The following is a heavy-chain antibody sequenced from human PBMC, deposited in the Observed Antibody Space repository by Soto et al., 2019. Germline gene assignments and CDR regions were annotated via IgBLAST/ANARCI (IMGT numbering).Heavy chain of an antibody. D-gene: IGHD6-19*01. CDR2: ISGSGGST. CDR3: AKNLRSSVAGSYGMDV. CDR1: GFTFSSYA. J-gene: IGHJ6*02. Sequence: GGSLRLSXAASGFTFSSYAMSWVRQAPGKGLEWVSAISGSGGSTYYADSVKGRFTISRDNSKNTLYLQMNSLRAEDTAVYYCAKNLRSSVAGSYGMDVWGQGTTVTVSS. V-gene: IGHV3-23*01.